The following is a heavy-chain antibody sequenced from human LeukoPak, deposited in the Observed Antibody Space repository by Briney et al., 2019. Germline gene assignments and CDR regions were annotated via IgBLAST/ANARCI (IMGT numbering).Heavy chain of an antibody. D-gene: IGHD5-12*01. CDR2: IKQDGSEK. CDR1: GFTFSSYW. Sequence: PGGSLRLSCAASGFTFSSYWMSWVRQAPGKGLEWVANIKQDGSEKYYVDSVKGRFTISRDNAKNSLYQQMNSLRAEDTAVYYCAATIVDIVATDNAWGQGTLVTVSS. CDR3: AATIVDIVATDNA. J-gene: IGHJ4*02. V-gene: IGHV3-7*01.